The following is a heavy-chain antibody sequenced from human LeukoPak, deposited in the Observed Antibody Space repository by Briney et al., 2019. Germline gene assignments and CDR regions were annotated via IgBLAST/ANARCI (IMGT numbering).Heavy chain of an antibody. J-gene: IGHJ3*02. V-gene: IGHV4-4*02. CDR3: ASRIIMTVGNTAFDS. D-gene: IGHD3-22*01. CDR2: IYHSGST. Sequence: SETLSLTCAVSGGSISSNNWWSWVRQLPEKGLEWIGEIYHSGSTNYNPSLKSRVTISVDKSKNHFSLRLSSVTAADAAVYYCASRIIMTVGNTAFDSWGQGTMVTVSS. CDR1: GGSISSNNW.